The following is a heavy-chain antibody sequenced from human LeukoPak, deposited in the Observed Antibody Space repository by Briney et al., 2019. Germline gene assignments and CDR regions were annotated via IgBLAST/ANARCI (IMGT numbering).Heavy chain of an antibody. CDR2: ISGSGGST. J-gene: IGHJ4*02. CDR3: AKDRAAAAAYYFDY. Sequence: GRSLRLSCAASGFTFNSYAMHWVRQAPGKGLEWVSFISGSGGSTHYADSVKGRFTISRDNSKSTLYLQMNSLRAEDTAVYYCAKDRAAAAAYYFDYWGQGTLVTVSS. D-gene: IGHD6-13*01. V-gene: IGHV3-23*01. CDR1: GFTFNSYA.